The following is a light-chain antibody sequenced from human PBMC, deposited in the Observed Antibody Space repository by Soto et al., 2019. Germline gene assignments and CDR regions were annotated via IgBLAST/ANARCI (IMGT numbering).Light chain of an antibody. Sequence: VIWMTQAPSLLSASKGVRVHISCRMSKGISRYLAWYHQKSGKAPDLMIYTASTLQSEVPSRFSGSGSGTGFTLTICCRQSEDFATYYCHQYYSFPYGFGQGTKREIK. CDR2: TAS. CDR3: HQYYSFPYG. V-gene: IGKV1D-8*01. CDR1: KGISRY. J-gene: IGKJ2*03.